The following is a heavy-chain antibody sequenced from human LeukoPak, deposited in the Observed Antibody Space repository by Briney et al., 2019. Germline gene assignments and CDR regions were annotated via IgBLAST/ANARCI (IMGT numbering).Heavy chain of an antibody. J-gene: IGHJ4*02. V-gene: IGHV3-74*01. D-gene: IGHD3-9*01. Sequence: GGSLRLSCAASGFTFSSYWMHWVRQAPGKGLVWVSRINSDGSSTSYADSVKGRFTISRDNAKNTLYLQMNSLRAKDTAVYYCAREGYYDILTGYSSPHFDYWGQGTLVTVSS. CDR3: AREGYYDILTGYSSPHFDY. CDR2: INSDGSST. CDR1: GFTFSSYW.